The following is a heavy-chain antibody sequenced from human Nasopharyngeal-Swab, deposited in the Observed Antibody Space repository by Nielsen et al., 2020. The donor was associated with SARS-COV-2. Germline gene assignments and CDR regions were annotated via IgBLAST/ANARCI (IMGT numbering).Heavy chain of an antibody. J-gene: IGHJ4*02. V-gene: IGHV3-72*01. CDR2: SRDKAHSYTT. CDR3: ARRYCSAGSCMPGDC. Sequence: GESLKISCVASGFTFSDHYLDWVRQAPGKGLEWVGRSRDKAHSYTTEYAASVKGRFTISRGDSENSLYLQMNSLRTEDTAVYYCARRYCSAGSCMPGDCWGQGTLVTVSS. CDR1: GFTFSDHY. D-gene: IGHD2-15*01.